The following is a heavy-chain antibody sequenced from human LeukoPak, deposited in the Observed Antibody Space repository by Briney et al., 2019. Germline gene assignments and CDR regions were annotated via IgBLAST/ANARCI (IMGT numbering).Heavy chain of an antibody. CDR2: IRYDGSNK. D-gene: IGHD1-26*01. CDR1: GFTFSSYG. V-gene: IGHV3-30*02. J-gene: IGHJ3*02. Sequence: PGGSLRLSCAASGFTFSSYGMHWVRQAPGKGLEWVAFIRYDGSNKYYADSVKGRFTISRDNAKNSLYLQMNSLRAEDMALYYCAKGVAGGSYYAYAFDIWGQGTMVTVSS. CDR3: AKGVAGGSYYAYAFDI.